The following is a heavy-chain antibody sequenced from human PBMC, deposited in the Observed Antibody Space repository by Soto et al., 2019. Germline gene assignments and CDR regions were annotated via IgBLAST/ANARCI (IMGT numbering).Heavy chain of an antibody. Sequence: EVQLLESGGGLVQPGGSLRLSCAASGFTFSNYAMSWVRQAPGKGLECVSIIRGAGGYTNYADSVKGRFTISRDNSKNTLYLQMNSLRAEDTALYYCAKFYYDSGAYRGGFDYWGQGTLVTVSS. CDR2: IRGAGGYT. CDR1: GFTFSNYA. CDR3: AKFYYDSGAYRGGFDY. J-gene: IGHJ4*02. V-gene: IGHV3-23*01. D-gene: IGHD3-10*01.